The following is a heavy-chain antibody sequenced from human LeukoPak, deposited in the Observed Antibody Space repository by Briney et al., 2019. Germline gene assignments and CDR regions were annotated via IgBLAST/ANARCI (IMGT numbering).Heavy chain of an antibody. CDR1: GFTVSSNY. V-gene: IGHV3-53*01. CDR3: ARGGNYYDSSGYQGDDAFDI. CDR2: IYGGGST. J-gene: IGHJ3*02. D-gene: IGHD3-22*01. Sequence: GGSLRLSCAASGFTVSSNYMNWVRQAPGKGLEWVSLIYGGGSTYYADSVKGRFTISRDNSKNTMYLEINGLRAEDTAVYYCARGGNYYDSSGYQGDDAFDIWGQGTMVTVSS.